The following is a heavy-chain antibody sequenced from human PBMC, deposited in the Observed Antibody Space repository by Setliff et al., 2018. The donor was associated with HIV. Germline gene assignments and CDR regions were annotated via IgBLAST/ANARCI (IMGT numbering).Heavy chain of an antibody. CDR2: IYNGGST. Sequence: SETLSLTCAVSGGSITGHYCGWIRQPPGKGLEWIGNIYNGGSTNYNPSLKSRVTISADTSKNQFSLQLRSVTAADTAVYYCARATMWFGRLYWGQGYLVTVSS. V-gene: IGHV4-59*11. CDR1: GGSITGHY. D-gene: IGHD3-10*01. J-gene: IGHJ4*02. CDR3: ARATMWFGRLY.